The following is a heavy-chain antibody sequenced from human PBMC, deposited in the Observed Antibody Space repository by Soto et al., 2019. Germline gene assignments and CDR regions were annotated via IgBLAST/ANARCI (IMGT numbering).Heavy chain of an antibody. J-gene: IGHJ5*02. CDR1: GFTFSDYY. D-gene: IGHD2-2*01. Sequence: GGSLRLSCAASGFTFSDYYMTWIRQAPGKGLEWVSYISRGGNTIYYADSVKGRFTISRDNAKNSLFLQMNSLRAEDTAVYYCARARSSSPDWFAPWGQGSLVTVSS. CDR2: ISRGGNTI. V-gene: IGHV3-11*01. CDR3: ARARSSSPDWFAP.